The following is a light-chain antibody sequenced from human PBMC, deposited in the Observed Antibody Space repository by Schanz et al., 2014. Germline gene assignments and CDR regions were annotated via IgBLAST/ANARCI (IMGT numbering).Light chain of an antibody. Sequence: EIVMTQSPATLSVSPGERATLSCRASQSVSSNLAWYQQKPGQAPRLLIYGASTRATGSPARFSGSGSWTEFTLTISSLQSEDFAVYHCQQYNIWPLTFGGGTKVEIK. CDR2: GAS. CDR3: QQYNIWPLT. CDR1: QSVSSN. J-gene: IGKJ4*01. V-gene: IGKV3-15*01.